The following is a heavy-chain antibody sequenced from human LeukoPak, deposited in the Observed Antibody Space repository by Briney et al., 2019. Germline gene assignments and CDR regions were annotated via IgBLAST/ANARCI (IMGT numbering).Heavy chain of an antibody. CDR1: GGSISSGSYY. CDR3: ARGTYDILTGYPYYHYYMDV. D-gene: IGHD3-9*01. CDR2: IYTSGST. Sequence: SQTLSLTCTVSGGSISSGSYYWSWIRQPAGKGLEWIGRIYTSGSTNYNPSLKSRVTISVDTSKNQFSLKLSSVTAADTAVYYCARGTYDILTGYPYYHYYMDVWGKGTTVTISS. V-gene: IGHV4-61*02. J-gene: IGHJ6*03.